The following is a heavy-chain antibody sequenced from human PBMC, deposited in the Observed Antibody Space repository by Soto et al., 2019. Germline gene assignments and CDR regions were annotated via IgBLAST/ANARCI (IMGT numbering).Heavy chain of an antibody. CDR2: MNPNSGNT. Sequence: GASVKVSCKASGYTFTSYDINWVRQATGQGLEWMGWMNPNSGNTGYAQKFQGRVTMTRNTSISTAYMELSSLRSEDTAVYYCARARGYCSSTSCYGFWWFDPWGQGTLVTVSS. V-gene: IGHV1-8*01. D-gene: IGHD2-2*01. CDR3: ARARGYCSSTSCYGFWWFDP. CDR1: GYTFTSYD. J-gene: IGHJ5*02.